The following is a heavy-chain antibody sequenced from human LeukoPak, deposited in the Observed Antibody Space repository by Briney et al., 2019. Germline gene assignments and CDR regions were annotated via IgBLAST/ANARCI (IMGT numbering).Heavy chain of an antibody. Sequence: GGSLRLSCAASGFTFSSYAMHWVRQAPGKGLEWVAVISYDGSNKYYADSVKGRFTISRDDSKNTLYLQMNSLRAEDTAVYYCARDRFFTEWDVWGKGTTVTVSS. D-gene: IGHD1-14*01. J-gene: IGHJ6*04. V-gene: IGHV3-30*04. CDR1: GFTFSSYA. CDR2: ISYDGSNK. CDR3: ARDRFFTEWDV.